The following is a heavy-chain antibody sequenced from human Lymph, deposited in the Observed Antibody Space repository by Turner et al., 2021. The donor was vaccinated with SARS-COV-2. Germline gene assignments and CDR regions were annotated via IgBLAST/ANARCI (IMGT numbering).Heavy chain of an antibody. CDR3: ARDPPIQIWVDYFYYGMDV. D-gene: IGHD5-18*01. Sequence: QVQLVQSGAEVKKPGASVKVSCKASGYTFTSYYMHWVRQAPGQGLEWMGIINPSGGSTTYAQKFQGRVTMTRDTSTSTVYMELSSLGSEDTAVYYCARDPPIQIWVDYFYYGMDVWGQGTTVTVSS. J-gene: IGHJ6*02. CDR1: GYTFTSYY. V-gene: IGHV1-46*01. CDR2: INPSGGST.